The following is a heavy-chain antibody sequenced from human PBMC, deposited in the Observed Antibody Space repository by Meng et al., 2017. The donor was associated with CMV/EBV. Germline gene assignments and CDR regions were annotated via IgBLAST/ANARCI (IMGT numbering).Heavy chain of an antibody. Sequence: VQEQQWGAGLLKPSETLSLPCAVYGGSFSGYYWSWIRQPRGKGLEWIGETNHSGSTNYNPSLKSRVTITVDTSKNQFSLKLSSVTAADTAVYYCARGSIAARLGLGDWGQGTLVTVSS. CDR1: GGSFSGYY. V-gene: IGHV4-34*01. CDR2: TNHSGST. CDR3: ARGSIAARLGLGD. J-gene: IGHJ4*02. D-gene: IGHD6-6*01.